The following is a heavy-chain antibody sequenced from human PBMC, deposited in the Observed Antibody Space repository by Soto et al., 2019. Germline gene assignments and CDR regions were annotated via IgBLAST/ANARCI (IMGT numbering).Heavy chain of an antibody. CDR3: ARACSSSWYWRANYFDY. D-gene: IGHD6-13*01. CDR2: INHSEST. J-gene: IGHJ4*02. Sequence: PPQTLSLTCAVFGGSPSGYYWSWIRQPPGKGREWIGNINHSESTNYSPSLKRRVTITVDTSKNQFSLKLSSVTAADTAVYYCARACSSSWYWRANYFDYWGQGTLVTVSS. CDR1: GGSPSGYY. V-gene: IGHV4-34*01.